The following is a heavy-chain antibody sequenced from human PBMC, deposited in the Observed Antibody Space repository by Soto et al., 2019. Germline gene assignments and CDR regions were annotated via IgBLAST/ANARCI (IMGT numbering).Heavy chain of an antibody. Sequence: PGGSLRLSCAASGFTFSTYWMNWVRQAPGKGLEWVANINQDGSEKYYVDSVKGRFTISRDNATNTLLLQMNSLRAEDSAVYYCVSRSFETWGRGTMVTVSS. CDR2: INQDGSEK. V-gene: IGHV3-7*01. CDR1: GFTFSTYW. CDR3: VSRSFET. J-gene: IGHJ3*02.